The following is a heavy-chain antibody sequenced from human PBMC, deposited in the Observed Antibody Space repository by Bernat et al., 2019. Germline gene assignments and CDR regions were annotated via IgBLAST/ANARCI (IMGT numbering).Heavy chain of an antibody. CDR2: VSNSGGRT. Sequence: EVQLLESGGGLVQPGGSLRLSCAASGFTFSTYAMTWVRQAPGKGLGLLSGVSNSGGRTYYADSVKGRFTISRDNSKNTLYLQMISLRVEDSAVYYCAKGLGGNGIFYYYMDVWGKGTTVTVAS. J-gene: IGHJ6*03. D-gene: IGHD3-16*01. V-gene: IGHV3-23*01. CDR3: AKGLGGNGIFYYYMDV. CDR1: GFTFSTYA.